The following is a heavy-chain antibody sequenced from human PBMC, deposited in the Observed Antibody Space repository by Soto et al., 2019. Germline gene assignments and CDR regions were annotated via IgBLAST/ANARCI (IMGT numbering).Heavy chain of an antibody. CDR2: INTAGSRA. V-gene: IGHV3-74*01. J-gene: IGHJ4*02. D-gene: IGHD6-19*01. Sequence: EVQLVESGGGLVQPGGSLRLSCAASGFTFSIYWMNCVRQAPGKGLVSVSRINTAGSRASYADSLKGQLTISRDTAKNTRYLQMNSLKAADTALYYCARDEGIGYRSACCRVVYWGQGTLVTVCS. CDR3: ARDEGIGYRSACCRVVY. CDR1: GFTFSIYW.